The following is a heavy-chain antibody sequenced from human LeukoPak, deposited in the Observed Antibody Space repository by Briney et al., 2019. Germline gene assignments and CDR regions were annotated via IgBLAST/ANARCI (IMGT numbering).Heavy chain of an antibody. CDR1: GFTFSSYA. D-gene: IGHD1-26*01. V-gene: IGHV3-74*01. CDR3: VRGYSGSFLDY. Sequence: GGSLRLSCAASGFTFSSYAMSWVRQAPGKGLVWVSRINSDGSTASYADSVKGRFTISRDNAKNTLSLQMSSLRAEDTAVYYCVRGYSGSFLDYWGQGTLVTVSS. CDR2: INSDGSTA. J-gene: IGHJ4*02.